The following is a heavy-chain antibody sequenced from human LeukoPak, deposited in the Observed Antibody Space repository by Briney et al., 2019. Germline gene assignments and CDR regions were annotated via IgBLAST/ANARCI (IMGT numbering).Heavy chain of an antibody. CDR1: GFTFSGYT. CDR2: ISGSGGST. J-gene: IGHJ6*03. D-gene: IGHD5-18*01. CDR3: AGRTAAQDYYMDV. V-gene: IGHV3-23*01. Sequence: GGSLRLSCAASGFTFSGYTMNWVRQAPGKGLEWVSAISGSGGSTYYADSVKGRFTISRDNSKQTLYLQMNSLRAEDTAVYYCAGRTAAQDYYMDVWGKGTTVTISS.